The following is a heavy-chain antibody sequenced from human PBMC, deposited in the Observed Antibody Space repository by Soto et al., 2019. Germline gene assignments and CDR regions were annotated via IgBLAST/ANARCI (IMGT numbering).Heavy chain of an antibody. CDR1: GFTVSSSY. CDR3: AREASMDV. CDR2: TYSGGST. V-gene: IGHV3-66*01. J-gene: IGHJ6*02. Sequence: EVQLVESGGGLVQPGGSLRLSCAASGFTVSSSYMTWVRQAPGKGLEWVSVTYSGGSTYYADSVKGRFTISRDNSKNTLYLQMNSLRGEDTAVYYCAREASMDVWGQGTTVTVSS.